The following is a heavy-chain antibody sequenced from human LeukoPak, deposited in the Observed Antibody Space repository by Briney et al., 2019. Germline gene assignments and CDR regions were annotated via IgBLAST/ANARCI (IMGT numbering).Heavy chain of an antibody. D-gene: IGHD1-7*01. Sequence: TETLSLTCTVSGGSISSSSYYWGWIRQPPGKGLEWIGSIYYSGSTYYNPSLKSRVTISVDTSKNQFSLKLSSVTAADTAVYYCASTKELELPLGLWGQGTLVTVSS. CDR2: IYYSGST. CDR1: GGSISSSSYY. J-gene: IGHJ4*02. V-gene: IGHV4-39*01. CDR3: ASTKELELPLGL.